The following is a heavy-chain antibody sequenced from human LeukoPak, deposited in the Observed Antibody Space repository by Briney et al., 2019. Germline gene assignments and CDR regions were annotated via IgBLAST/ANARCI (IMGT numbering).Heavy chain of an antibody. CDR2: INPNSGGT. CDR3: ARGHDFWSGYLSH. Sequence: ASVKVSCQASGYTFTTYGISWVRQAPGQGLEWMGWINPNSGGTNYAQKFQGRVTMTRDTSISTAYMELSRLRSDDTAVYYCARGHDFWSGYLSHWGQGTLVTVSS. CDR1: GYTFTTYG. V-gene: IGHV1-2*02. D-gene: IGHD3-3*01. J-gene: IGHJ4*02.